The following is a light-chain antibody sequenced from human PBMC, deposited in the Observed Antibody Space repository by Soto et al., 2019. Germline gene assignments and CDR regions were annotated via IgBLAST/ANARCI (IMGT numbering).Light chain of an antibody. Sequence: EIVMTQSPATLSVSPGERATLSCRASQSVSSNLAWYQQKPGQAPRLLIHGAPTRATGIPARFSGSGSGTEFTLTINSLQSEDFAVCYCQQYSKLPLTLGGGTKVEIK. CDR3: QQYSKLPLT. V-gene: IGKV3-15*01. J-gene: IGKJ4*01. CDR2: GAP. CDR1: QSVSSN.